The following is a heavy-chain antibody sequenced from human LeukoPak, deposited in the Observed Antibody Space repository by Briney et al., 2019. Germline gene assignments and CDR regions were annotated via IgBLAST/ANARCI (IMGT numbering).Heavy chain of an antibody. CDR2: TYYRSKWYN. V-gene: IGHV6-1*01. Sequence: SQTLSLTCAISGDSVSSNSAAWNWIRQSPSRGLEWLGRTYYRSKWYNDYAVSVKSRITINPDTSKNQFSLQPNSVTPEDTAVYYCARMRSSSGYYHDDAFDIWGQGTMVTVSS. J-gene: IGHJ3*02. CDR1: GDSVSSNSAA. CDR3: ARMRSSSGYYHDDAFDI. D-gene: IGHD3-22*01.